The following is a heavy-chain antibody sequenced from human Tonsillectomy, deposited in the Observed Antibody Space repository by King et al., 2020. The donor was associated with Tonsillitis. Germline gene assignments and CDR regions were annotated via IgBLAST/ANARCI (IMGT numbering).Heavy chain of an antibody. CDR2: ISAYNGNT. D-gene: IGHD6-19*01. Sequence: VQLVESGAEVKKPGASVKVSCKASGYTFTSYGISWVRQAPGQGLEWMGWISAYNGNTNYAQKLQGRVTMTTDTSTSTAYMKLRSLRSDDTAVYYCARAGVGSGWTPWYSSGMDVWGQGTTVTVSS. CDR1: GYTFTSYG. J-gene: IGHJ6*02. CDR3: ARAGVGSGWTPWYSSGMDV. V-gene: IGHV1-18*04.